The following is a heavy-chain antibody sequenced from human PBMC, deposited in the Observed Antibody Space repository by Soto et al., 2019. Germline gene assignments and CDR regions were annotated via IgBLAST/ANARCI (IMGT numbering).Heavy chain of an antibody. V-gene: IGHV4-59*01. Sequence: SETLSLTCTVSGGSISSYYWSWIRQPPGKGLEWIGYIYYSGSTNYNPSLKSRVTISVDTSKNQFSLKLSSVTAADTAVYYCARVADFWSGYSTGRVYNWFDPWGQGTLVTVSS. J-gene: IGHJ5*02. CDR3: ARVADFWSGYSTGRVYNWFDP. CDR1: GGSISSYY. CDR2: IYYSGST. D-gene: IGHD3-3*01.